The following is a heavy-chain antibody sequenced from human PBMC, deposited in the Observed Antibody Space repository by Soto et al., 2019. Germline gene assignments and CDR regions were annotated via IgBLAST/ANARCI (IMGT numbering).Heavy chain of an antibody. V-gene: IGHV3-21*01. CDR3: AKGCPYYYDSSGYHSPAGYGMDV. Sequence: PGGSLRLSCVFSGFTFSTYTMNWVRQAPGKGLEWVSSINGRSTYVYYADSVKSRFTISRDNSKNTLYLQMNSLRAEDTAVYYCAKGCPYYYDSSGYHSPAGYGMDVWGQGTTVTVS. CDR1: GFTFSTYT. J-gene: IGHJ6*02. D-gene: IGHD3-22*01. CDR2: INGRSTYV.